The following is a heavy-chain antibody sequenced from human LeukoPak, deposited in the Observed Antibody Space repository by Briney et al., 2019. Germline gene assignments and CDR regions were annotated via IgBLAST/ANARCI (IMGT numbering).Heavy chain of an antibody. CDR3: ARARVVVAYGGRYYYGMDV. V-gene: IGHV4-59*12. J-gene: IGHJ6*02. Sequence: PSETLSLTCTVSGGSISSYYWSWIRQPPGMGLEWIGYIYYSGSTNYNPSLKSRVTISVDTSKNQFSLRLSSVTAADTAVYYCARARVVVAYGGRYYYGMDVWGQGTTVTVSS. CDR1: GGSISSYY. CDR2: IYYSGST. D-gene: IGHD3-22*01.